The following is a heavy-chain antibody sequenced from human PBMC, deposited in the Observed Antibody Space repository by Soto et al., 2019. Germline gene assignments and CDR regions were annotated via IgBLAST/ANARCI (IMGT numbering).Heavy chain of an antibody. CDR2: INPNSGGT. J-gene: IGHJ6*02. D-gene: IGHD5-12*01. Sequence: ASVKVSCKASGYTFTGYYMHWVRQAPGQGLEWMGWINPNSGGTNYAQKFQGWVTMTRDTSISTAYMELSRLRSDDTAVYYCARTSLRRDGYRGLENYYYYGMDVWGQGTTVTVSS. CDR3: ARTSLRRDGYRGLENYYYYGMDV. V-gene: IGHV1-2*04. CDR1: GYTFTGYY.